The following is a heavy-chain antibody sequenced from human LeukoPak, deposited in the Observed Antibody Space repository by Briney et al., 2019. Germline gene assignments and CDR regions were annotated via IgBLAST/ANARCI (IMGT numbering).Heavy chain of an antibody. Sequence: PGGSLRLSCAASGFTFSDHYMDWVRQAPGKGLEWVGRTRNKANSYTTEYAASVKGRFTISRDDSKNSLYLQMNSLKTEDTAVYYCARASLLRFPEGNWFDPWGQGTLVTVSS. CDR1: GFTFSDHY. CDR3: ARASLLRFPEGNWFDP. CDR2: TRNKANSYTT. J-gene: IGHJ5*02. D-gene: IGHD3-3*01. V-gene: IGHV3-72*01.